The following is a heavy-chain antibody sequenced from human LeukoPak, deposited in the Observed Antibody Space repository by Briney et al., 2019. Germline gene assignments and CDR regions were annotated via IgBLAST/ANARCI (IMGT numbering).Heavy chain of an antibody. CDR3: ARYCGGDCRTVYGMDV. CDR1: GGSISSGGYY. J-gene: IGHJ6*02. D-gene: IGHD2-21*02. V-gene: IGHV4-61*08. Sequence: PSQTLSLTCTVSGGSISSGGYYWSWIRQPPGKGLEWIGYIYYSGSTNYNPSLKSRVTISVDTSKNQFSLKLSSVTAADTAVYYCARYCGGDCRTVYGMDVWGQGTTVTVSS. CDR2: IYYSGST.